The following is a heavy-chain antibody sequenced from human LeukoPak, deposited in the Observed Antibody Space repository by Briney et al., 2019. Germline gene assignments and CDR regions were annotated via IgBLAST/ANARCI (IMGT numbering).Heavy chain of an antibody. CDR3: ARRSSGWYLDY. CDR2: IYPGDSDT. CDR1: GGTFSSYA. D-gene: IGHD6-19*01. J-gene: IGHJ4*02. Sequence: GASVKVSCKASGGTFSSYAISWVRQAPGQGLEWMGIIYPGDSDTRYSPSFQGQVTISADKSISTAYLQWSSLKASDTAMYYCARRSSGWYLDYWGQGTLVTVSS. V-gene: IGHV5-51*03.